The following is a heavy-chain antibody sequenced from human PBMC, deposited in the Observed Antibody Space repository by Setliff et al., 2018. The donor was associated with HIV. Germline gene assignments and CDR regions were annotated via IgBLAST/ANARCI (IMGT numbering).Heavy chain of an antibody. CDR3: VRPLGRSSSQGWFDP. V-gene: IGHV5-51*01. D-gene: IGHD6-6*01. CDR1: GYRFTSHW. J-gene: IGHJ5*02. CDR2: IYPGDSET. Sequence: GESLKISCKGSGYRFTSHWIAWVRQVPGKGLEWMGIIYPGDSETRYSPSFQGQVTFSADKTVSTAYLQWSSLKPSDTAMYYCVRPLGRSSSQGWFDPWGQGTLVTVSS.